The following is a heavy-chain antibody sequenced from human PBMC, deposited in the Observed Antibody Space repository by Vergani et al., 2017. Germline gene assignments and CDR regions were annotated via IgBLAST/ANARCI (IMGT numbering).Heavy chain of an antibody. CDR2: IYYSGST. D-gene: IGHD6-13*01. Sequence: QVQLQESGPGLVKPSQTLSLTCTVSGGSISSYYWSWIRQPPGKGLEWIEYIYYSGSTNYNPSLQSRVTISVDTSKNQFSLKLSSVTAADTALYYCARGNRIADYYYYGMDLWGQGTTVTVSS. CDR1: GGSISSYY. J-gene: IGHJ6*02. CDR3: ARGNRIADYYYYGMDL. V-gene: IGHV4-59*01.